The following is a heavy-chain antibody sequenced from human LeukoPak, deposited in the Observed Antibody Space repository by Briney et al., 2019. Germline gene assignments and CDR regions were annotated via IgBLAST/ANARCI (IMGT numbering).Heavy chain of an antibody. CDR2: IYPGDSDT. CDR3: ALQPGYCSSASCSHFDF. D-gene: IGHD2-2*01. Sequence: GESLKISCKGSGYSLTSYWIGWVRQMPGKGLEWMGIIYPGDSDTRYSPSFQGQVTVSVDKSFSTAYLQWNSLKASDTAMYYCALQPGYCSSASCSHFDFWGQGTLVTVSS. J-gene: IGHJ4*02. CDR1: GYSLTSYW. V-gene: IGHV5-51*01.